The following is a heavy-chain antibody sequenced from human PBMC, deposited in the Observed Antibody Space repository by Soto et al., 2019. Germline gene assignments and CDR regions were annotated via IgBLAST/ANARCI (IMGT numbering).Heavy chain of an antibody. Sequence: GGSLRLSCEASGFTLRNYAMTWVRQAPGKGLEWVSLISANDVGTYYAESVKTRFTISTDQSRNTVYLQMDSLRADDTAIYYCTKAKNDYNWDNRPPFDYWGQGTLVTVSS. V-gene: IGHV3-23*01. D-gene: IGHD1-20*01. CDR1: GFTLRNYA. J-gene: IGHJ4*02. CDR2: ISANDVGT. CDR3: TKAKNDYNWDNRPPFDY.